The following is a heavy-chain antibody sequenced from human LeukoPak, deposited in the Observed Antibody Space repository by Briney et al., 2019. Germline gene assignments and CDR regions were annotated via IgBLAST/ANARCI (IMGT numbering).Heavy chain of an antibody. V-gene: IGHV3-21*01. CDR1: GFTFTTYS. Sequence: GGSLRLSCAASGFTFTTYSMNWVRQAPGKGLEWVSSITSSSTSMYYADSVKGRFTISRDNAKNSLYLQMNSLRAEDTAVYYCAKREYGDYFDYWGQGTLVTVSS. J-gene: IGHJ4*02. CDR2: ITSSSTSM. D-gene: IGHD4-17*01. CDR3: AKREYGDYFDY.